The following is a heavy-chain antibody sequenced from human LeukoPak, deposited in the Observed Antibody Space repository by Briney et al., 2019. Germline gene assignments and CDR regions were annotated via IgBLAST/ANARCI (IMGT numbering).Heavy chain of an antibody. CDR2: ISYDGSNK. Sequence: GGSLRLSCAASGFTFSSYAMHWVRQAPGKGLEWVAVISYDGSNKYYADSVKGRFSISRDNSKSTLYLQMSDLRAEDTAVYYCAKITMATTPNYWGQGTLVTVSP. J-gene: IGHJ4*02. D-gene: IGHD3-10*01. V-gene: IGHV3-30-3*02. CDR1: GFTFSSYA. CDR3: AKITMATTPNY.